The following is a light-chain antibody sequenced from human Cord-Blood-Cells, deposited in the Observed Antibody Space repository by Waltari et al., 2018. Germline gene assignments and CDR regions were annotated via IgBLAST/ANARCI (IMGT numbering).Light chain of an antibody. CDR2: DAF. CDR3: RQYDNLPLA. CDR1: QDISNY. Sequence: DIQMTQSPSSLSASVGDRVTITCQARQDISNYLNWYQRKPGKAPKLLSYDAFNWETGVPSSLSGSQSGTDFTCTISSLQPEDIATYYCRQYDNLPLASGGGTKLELE. J-gene: IGKJ4*01. V-gene: IGKV1-33*01.